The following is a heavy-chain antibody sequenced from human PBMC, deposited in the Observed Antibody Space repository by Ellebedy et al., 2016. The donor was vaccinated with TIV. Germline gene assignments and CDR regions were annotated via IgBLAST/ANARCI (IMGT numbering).Heavy chain of an antibody. CDR2: IYTSGST. V-gene: IGHV4-4*07. Sequence: MPSETLPLTCTVSGGSISSYYWSWIRQPAGKGLEWIGRIYTSGSTNYNPSLKSRVTMSVDTSKNQFSLKLSSVAAADTAVYYCARTVVAANNWFDPWGQGTLVTVSS. D-gene: IGHD2-15*01. CDR3: ARTVVAANNWFDP. J-gene: IGHJ5*02. CDR1: GGSISSYY.